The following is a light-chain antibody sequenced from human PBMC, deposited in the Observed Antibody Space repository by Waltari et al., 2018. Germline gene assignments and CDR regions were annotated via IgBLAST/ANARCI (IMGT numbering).Light chain of an antibody. J-gene: IGLJ3*02. Sequence: QLVLTQSPSASASLGASVKLTCTLSSGYSSNVIAWLQQQPEKGPRSLMKVNSDGSHSKGDEIPGRFSGASSGAERYLTISNLQSEDEADYYCQTGGHGTWVFGGGTKLTVL. V-gene: IGLV4-69*01. CDR3: QTGGHGTWV. CDR1: SGYSSNV. CDR2: VNSDGSH.